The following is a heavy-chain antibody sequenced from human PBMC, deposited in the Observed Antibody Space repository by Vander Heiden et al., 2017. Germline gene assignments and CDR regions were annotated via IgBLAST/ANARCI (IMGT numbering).Heavy chain of an antibody. V-gene: IGHV3-23*01. CDR1: GITFSNYV. Sequence: EVELLESGGGLVQPGGSLRLSCAASGITFSNYVMSWVRQAPGKGLEWVSSITGAGTYYRDSGRGRFSISRDNSKNTLYLQMNSLRAEDTAVYYCAKVLPEDLHNWYFDLWGPGALVTVSS. CDR2: ITGAGT. CDR3: AKVLPEDLHNWYFDL. D-gene: IGHD2-21*02. J-gene: IGHJ2*01.